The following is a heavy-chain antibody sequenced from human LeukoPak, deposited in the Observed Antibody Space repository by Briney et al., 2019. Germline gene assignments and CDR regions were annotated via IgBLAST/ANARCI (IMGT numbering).Heavy chain of an antibody. V-gene: IGHV3-53*04. CDR2: ICSGGTK. CDR3: ARVDTVMAYYFDL. D-gene: IGHD5-18*01. Sequence: GGSDRLSCAASGFTVSTNCMTCARQAPGKSLEWCSTICSGGTKYYEGSVNRLKTISRHNSRNTLYLQMNSLRAEDTAVYYCARVDTVMAYYFDLWGQGTLDAHSS. CDR1: GFTVSTNC. J-gene: IGHJ4*01.